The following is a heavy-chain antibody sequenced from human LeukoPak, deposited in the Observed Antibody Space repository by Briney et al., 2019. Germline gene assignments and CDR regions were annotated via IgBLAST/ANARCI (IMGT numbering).Heavy chain of an antibody. CDR3: ARHPTYYYDGSGYSYFDY. CDR2: IYYSGST. D-gene: IGHD3-22*01. J-gene: IGHJ4*02. Sequence: PSETLSLTCTVSGGSISISSYYWGWIRQPPGKGLEWIGSIYYSGSTYYNPSLKSRVTISVDTSKNQFSLKLSSVTAADTAVYYCARHPTYYYDGSGYSYFDYWGQGTLVTVSS. CDR1: GGSISISSYY. V-gene: IGHV4-39*01.